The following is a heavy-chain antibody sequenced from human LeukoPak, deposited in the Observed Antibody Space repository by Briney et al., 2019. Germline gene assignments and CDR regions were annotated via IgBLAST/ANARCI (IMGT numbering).Heavy chain of an antibody. CDR1: GGSMSPYH. CDR3: AGYYSPHPSFFHYFDY. J-gene: IGHJ4*02. V-gene: IGHV4-59*08. D-gene: IGHD3-10*01. CDR2: IYYSGST. Sequence: SETLSLTCTVSGGSMSPYHWGWIRQPPGKGLEWTGYIYYSGSTNYNPSLKSRVTISVDTSKNQFSLKLSSVTAADTAVYYCAGYYSPHPSFFHYFDYWGQGTLVTVSP.